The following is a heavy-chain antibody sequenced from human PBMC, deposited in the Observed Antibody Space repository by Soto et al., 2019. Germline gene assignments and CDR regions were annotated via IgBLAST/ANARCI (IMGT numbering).Heavy chain of an antibody. J-gene: IGHJ6*02. CDR3: AREGSSSWIYYYYYGMDV. V-gene: IGHV3-30-3*01. D-gene: IGHD6-13*01. Sequence: GGSLRLSCAASGFTFSSYAMHWVRQAPGKGLEWVAVISYDGSNKYYADSVKGRFTISRDNSKNTLYLQMNSLRAEDTAVYYCAREGSSSWIYYYYYGMDVWAQGTTVTVSS. CDR1: GFTFSSYA. CDR2: ISYDGSNK.